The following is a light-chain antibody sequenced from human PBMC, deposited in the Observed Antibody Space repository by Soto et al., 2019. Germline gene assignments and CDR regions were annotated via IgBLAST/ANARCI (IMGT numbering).Light chain of an antibody. Sequence: DIQMTQSPSSLSASVGDRVTITCRASQSISSYLNWYQQKPGKAPKLLIYAASSLRSGVPSRFSGSGSGTDFTLTISSLQPEDFATYCCQQSYRTPFTFGPGTKVDIK. CDR1: QSISSY. J-gene: IGKJ3*01. CDR3: QQSYRTPFT. V-gene: IGKV1-39*01. CDR2: AAS.